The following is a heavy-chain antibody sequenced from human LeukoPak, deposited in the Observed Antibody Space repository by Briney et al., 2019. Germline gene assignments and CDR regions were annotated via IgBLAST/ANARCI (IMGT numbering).Heavy chain of an antibody. CDR2: ISGSGGST. CDR3: AKDKSYSSSWYTY. J-gene: IGHJ4*02. D-gene: IGHD6-13*01. CDR1: GFTFSIYA. V-gene: IGHV3-23*01. Sequence: QPGGSLRLSCAASGFTFSIYAMSWVRQAPGKGLEWVSAISGSGGSTYYADSVKGRFTISRDNSKNTLYLQMNSLRAEDTAVYYCAKDKSYSSSWYTYWGQGTLVTVSS.